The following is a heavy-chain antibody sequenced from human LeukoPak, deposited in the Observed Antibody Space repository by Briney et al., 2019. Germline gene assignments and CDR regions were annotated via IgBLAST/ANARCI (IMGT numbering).Heavy chain of an antibody. CDR1: GGSISHYY. CDR3: ARRPNKSYFDY. CDR2: MHYAGNT. J-gene: IGHJ4*02. V-gene: IGHV4-59*01. Sequence: SETLSLTCSVSGGSISHYYWSRIRQPPGKRLEWIGYMHYAGNTNYNPSLENRVTISVDTSKNQFSLRLSSVTAADTAVYYCARRPNKSYFDYWGQGTLVSVSS.